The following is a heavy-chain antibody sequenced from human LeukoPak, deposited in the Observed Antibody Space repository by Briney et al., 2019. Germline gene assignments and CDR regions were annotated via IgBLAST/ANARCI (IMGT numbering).Heavy chain of an antibody. V-gene: IGHV4-38-2*02. CDR1: GYSISSGYY. D-gene: IGHD3-22*01. CDR2: MNPSGST. Sequence: SETLSLTCTVSGYSISSGYYWGWIRQPPGKGLEWIGEMNPSGSTSYNPSLKSRVTISVDTSKNQFSLKLSSVTAADTAVYYCARGRQDVTMIVVVMTAVSYYLDVWGKGTTVTVS. CDR3: ARGRQDVTMIVVVMTAVSYYLDV. J-gene: IGHJ6*03.